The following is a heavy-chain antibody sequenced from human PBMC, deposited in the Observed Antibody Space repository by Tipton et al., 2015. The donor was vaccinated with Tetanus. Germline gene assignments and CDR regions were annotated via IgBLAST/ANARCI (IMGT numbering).Heavy chain of an antibody. D-gene: IGHD6-6*01. Sequence: TLSLTCTVSGGSISSYYWSWIRQPPGKGLEWIGYIYYSGSTYYNPSLKSRVTMSVDTSKNQFSLNLSSVTAADTAVYYCARDRGGGRVVRLNWFDPWGQGTLVTVSS. CDR2: IYYSGST. CDR1: GGSISSYY. CDR3: ARDRGGGRVVRLNWFDP. V-gene: IGHV4-59*12. J-gene: IGHJ5*02.